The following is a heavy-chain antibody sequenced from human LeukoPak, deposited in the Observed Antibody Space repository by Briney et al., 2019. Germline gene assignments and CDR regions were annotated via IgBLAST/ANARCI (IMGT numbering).Heavy chain of an antibody. Sequence: SETLSHTCTVSGGSISSYYWSWIRQPPGKGLEWIGYIYYSGSTNYNPSLKSRVTISVDTSKNQFSLKLSSVTAADTAVYYCARVRGYDAFDIWGQGTMVTVSS. CDR2: IYYSGST. CDR1: GGSISSYY. J-gene: IGHJ3*02. CDR3: ARVRGYDAFDI. V-gene: IGHV4-59*01. D-gene: IGHD3-10*01.